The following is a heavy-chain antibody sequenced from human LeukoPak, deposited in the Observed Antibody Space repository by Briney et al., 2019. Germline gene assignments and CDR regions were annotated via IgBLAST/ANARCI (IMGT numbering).Heavy chain of an antibody. CDR3: ARVPHSSSSVDY. CDR1: GGSISSGTYY. CDR2: IYTSGST. J-gene: IGHJ4*02. D-gene: IGHD6-6*01. Sequence: PSETLSLTCTVSGGSISSGTYYWSWIRQPAGKGLEWIGRIYTSGSTDYNPSLKSRVTMSGDTSKNQISLKLRSVTAADTAVYYCARVPHSSSSVDYWGQGTLVTVSS. V-gene: IGHV4-61*02.